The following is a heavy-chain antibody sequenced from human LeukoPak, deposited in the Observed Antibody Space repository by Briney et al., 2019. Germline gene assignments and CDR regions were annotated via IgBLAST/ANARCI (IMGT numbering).Heavy chain of an antibody. V-gene: IGHV3-7*01. Sequence: GSLRLSCAASGFTFSSYAMSWVRQAPGKGLEWVANIRPDGSEQFYVDSVKGRFTISRDNAKNSVYLQMNSLRADDTAVYYCAGRDSARNPWAYWGQGTLVTVST. D-gene: IGHD4-11*01. J-gene: IGHJ4*02. CDR1: GFTFSSYA. CDR2: IRPDGSEQ. CDR3: AGRDSARNPWAY.